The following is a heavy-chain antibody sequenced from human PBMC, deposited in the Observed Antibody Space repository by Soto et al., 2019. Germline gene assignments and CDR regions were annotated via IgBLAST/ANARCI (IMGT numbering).Heavy chain of an antibody. CDR1: GFTFSSYA. CDR2: ISYDGSNK. V-gene: IGHV3-30-3*01. Sequence: PGGSLRLSCAASGFTFSSYAMHWVRRAPGKGLEWVAVISYDGSNKYYADSVKGRFTISRDNSKNTLYLQMNSLRAEDTAVYYCARDLHSSGWYNWFDPWGQGTLVTVSS. CDR3: ARDLHSSGWYNWFDP. D-gene: IGHD6-19*01. J-gene: IGHJ5*02.